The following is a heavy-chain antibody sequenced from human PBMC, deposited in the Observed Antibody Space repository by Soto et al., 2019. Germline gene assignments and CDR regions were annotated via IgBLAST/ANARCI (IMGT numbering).Heavy chain of an antibody. J-gene: IGHJ5*01. Sequence: PSQTLSLTCDISGDSVSSKSAAWNWIRQSPSRGLEWLGRTYYRSKWSTDYAVSVKSRITINPDTSKNQFSLQLNSVTPEDTAVYYCTRALSGSYDSWGQGTLVTVSS. CDR2: TYYRSKWST. D-gene: IGHD1-26*01. V-gene: IGHV6-1*01. CDR3: TRALSGSYDS. CDR1: GDSVSSKSAA.